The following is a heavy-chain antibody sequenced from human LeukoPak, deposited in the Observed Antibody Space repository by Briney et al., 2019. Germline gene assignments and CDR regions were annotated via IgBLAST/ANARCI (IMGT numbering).Heavy chain of an antibody. V-gene: IGHV3-15*01. Sequence: PGGSLRLSCAASGFTFSNAWMSWVRQAPGEGLEWVGRIKSKTDGGTTDYAAPVKGRFTISRDDSKNTLYLQMNSLKTEDTAVYYCTTGRAATGLVYYYYMDVWGKGTTVTVSS. J-gene: IGHJ6*03. D-gene: IGHD2-15*01. CDR2: IKSKTDGGTT. CDR3: TTGRAATGLVYYYYMDV. CDR1: GFTFSNAW.